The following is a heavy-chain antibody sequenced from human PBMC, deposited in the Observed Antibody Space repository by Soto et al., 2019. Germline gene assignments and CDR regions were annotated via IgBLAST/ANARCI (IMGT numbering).Heavy chain of an antibody. CDR2: IYYSGST. CDR1: DGSISGYY. CDR3: ATYVDCSSTACYVAFDY. J-gene: IGHJ4*02. V-gene: IGHV4-59*01. D-gene: IGHD2-2*01. Sequence: QVQLQESGPGLVKPSETLSLTCTVSDGSISGYYWSWIRQPPGKGLEWIGFIYYSGSTNYNPSLKSRVTISVDTSKNQLSLKLSSVTAADTAVYYCATYVDCSSTACYVAFDYWGQGTLVTVSS.